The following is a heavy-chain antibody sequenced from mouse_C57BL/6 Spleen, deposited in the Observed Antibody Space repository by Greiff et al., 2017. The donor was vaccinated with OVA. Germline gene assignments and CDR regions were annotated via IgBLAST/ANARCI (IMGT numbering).Heavy chain of an antibody. J-gene: IGHJ2*01. CDR3: ARESIGTVPDY. CDR2: IYPGDGDT. D-gene: IGHD4-1*01. CDR1: GYAFSSSW. Sequence: VQLQQSGPELVKPGASVKISCKASGYAFSSSWMNWVKHRPGKGLEWIGRIYPGDGDTNYNGKFKGKATLTADKSSSTAYMQLSSLTSEDSAVYFCARESIGTVPDYWGQGTTLTVSS. V-gene: IGHV1-82*01.